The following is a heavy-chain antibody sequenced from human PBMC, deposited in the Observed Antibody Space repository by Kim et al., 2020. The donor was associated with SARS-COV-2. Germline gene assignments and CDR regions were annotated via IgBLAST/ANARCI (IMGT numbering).Heavy chain of an antibody. CDR3: ARKRYCSGGSCYSWELFDY. Sequence: SETLSLTCAVYGGSFSGYYWSWIRQPPGKGLEWIGEINHSGSTKYNPSLKSRVTISVDTSKNQFSLKLSYVTAADTAVYYCARKRYCSGGSCYSWELFDYWGQGTLVTVSS. J-gene: IGHJ4*02. CDR1: GGSFSGYY. V-gene: IGHV4-34*01. D-gene: IGHD2-15*01. CDR2: INHSGST.